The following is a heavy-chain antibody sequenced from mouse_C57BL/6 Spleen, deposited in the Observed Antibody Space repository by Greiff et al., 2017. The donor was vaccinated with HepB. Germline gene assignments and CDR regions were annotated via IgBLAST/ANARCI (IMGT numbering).Heavy chain of an antibody. V-gene: IGHV1-55*01. J-gene: IGHJ2*01. CDR3: ARYYYGSQYYFDY. Sequence: QVQLKQPGAELVKPGASVKMSCKASGYTFTSYWITWVKQRPGQGLEWIGDIYPGSGSTNYNEKFKSKATLTVDTSSSTAYMQLSSLTSEDSAVYYCARYYYGSQYYFDYWGQGTTLTVSS. CDR2: IYPGSGST. CDR1: GYTFTSYW. D-gene: IGHD1-1*01.